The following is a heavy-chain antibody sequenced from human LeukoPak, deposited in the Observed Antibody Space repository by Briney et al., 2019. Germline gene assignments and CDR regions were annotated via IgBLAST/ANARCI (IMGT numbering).Heavy chain of an antibody. J-gene: IGHJ4*02. CDR2: ISGSGGDT. CDR3: AKKSSRYSSDPFVY. CDR1: GFTFSGYA. D-gene: IGHD5-18*01. V-gene: IGHV3-23*01. Sequence: GGSLRLSCAASGFTFSGYAMSWVRQAPGKGLEWVLTISGSGGDTYYADSVKGRFTISRDNSKNTLYLQLNSLRAEDTAVYYCAKKSSRYSSDPFVYWGQGTLVTVSS.